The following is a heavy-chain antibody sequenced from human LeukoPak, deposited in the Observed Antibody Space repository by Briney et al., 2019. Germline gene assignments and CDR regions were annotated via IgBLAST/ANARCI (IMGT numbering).Heavy chain of an antibody. J-gene: IGHJ4*02. Sequence: GESLKISCKGSGYSFTNYWIGWMRQMPGKGLKWMGIIYPGDSDARYSPSFQGEVTISADKSISTAYLQWSSLKASDTAMYYCARHIGSSWLQWGQGTLVTVSS. CDR2: IYPGDSDA. D-gene: IGHD6-13*01. V-gene: IGHV5-51*01. CDR1: GYSFTNYW. CDR3: ARHIGSSWLQ.